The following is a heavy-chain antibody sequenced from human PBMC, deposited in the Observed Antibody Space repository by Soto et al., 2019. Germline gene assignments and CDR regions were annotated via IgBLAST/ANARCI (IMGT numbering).Heavy chain of an antibody. Sequence: GGSLRLSCAASGFTFSSYSMNWVRQAPGKGLEWVSYISSSSSTIYYADSVKGRFTISRDNAKNSLYLQMNSLRAEDTAVYYCARDLRSSWTESGGYWGQGTLVTVSS. D-gene: IGHD6-13*01. CDR3: ARDLRSSWTESGGY. J-gene: IGHJ4*02. CDR1: GFTFSSYS. V-gene: IGHV3-48*01. CDR2: ISSSSSTI.